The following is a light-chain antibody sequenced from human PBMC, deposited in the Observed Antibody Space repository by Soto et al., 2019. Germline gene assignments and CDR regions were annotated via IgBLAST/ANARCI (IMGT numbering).Light chain of an antibody. CDR2: EVT. J-gene: IGLJ1*01. CDR1: SSDVGGYNY. CDR3: NSYRSSSTLIV. V-gene: IGLV2-14*01. Sequence: QSALTQPASVSGSPGQSITISCTGTSSDVGGYNYVYWYQHHPGKAPKLMIYEVTNRPSGVSNRFSGSKSGNTASLTISGLQAEDEADYYCNSYRSSSTLIVFGTGTKVTVL.